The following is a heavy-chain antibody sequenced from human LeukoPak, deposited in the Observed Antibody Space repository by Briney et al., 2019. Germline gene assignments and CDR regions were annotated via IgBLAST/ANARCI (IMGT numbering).Heavy chain of an antibody. D-gene: IGHD2/OR15-2a*01. V-gene: IGHV1-46*01. CDR2: INPNGGRT. CDR3: ARDMNTRETPISYAFDL. CDR1: ENTFTNYY. Sequence: ASVKVSCKASENTFTNYYMHWVRQAPGQGLEWLGLINPNGGRTAYAQNFQGRVTMTRDTSTTTLYLELSSLRSDDTAVYYCARDMNTRETPISYAFDLWGQGTMVTVSS. J-gene: IGHJ3*01.